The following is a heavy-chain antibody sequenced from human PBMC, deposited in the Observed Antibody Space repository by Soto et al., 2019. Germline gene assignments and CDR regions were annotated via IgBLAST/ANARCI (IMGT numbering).Heavy chain of an antibody. D-gene: IGHD1-1*01. J-gene: IGHJ3*01. V-gene: IGHV2-5*01. CDR1: GFSLNTHEVG. Sequence: QITLKESGPTLVKPTQTLTLTCTFSGFSLNTHEVGVGWIRQPPGKALEWVAFISWNDERPYSPSLKSRLTITKDTSKNLVVLTMTNVDPADTGIYFCAHRPARYRTAWLAFDFWGQGTMVAVSS. CDR2: ISWNDER. CDR3: AHRPARYRTAWLAFDF.